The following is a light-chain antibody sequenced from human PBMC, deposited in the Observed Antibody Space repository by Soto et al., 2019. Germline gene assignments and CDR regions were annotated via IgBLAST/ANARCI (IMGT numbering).Light chain of an antibody. CDR2: EAS. CDR3: QSYDSTLSARYV. Sequence: QSVLTQPPSVSGSPGQSVTISCTGTSTDFVSYNRVSWYQQPPGTAPKLIIYEASNRPSGVPDRFSASTSGTSASLAITGLQAEDEGDYYCQSYDSTLSARYVFGTGTKVTVL. J-gene: IGLJ1*01. CDR1: STDFVSYNR. V-gene: IGLV2-18*02.